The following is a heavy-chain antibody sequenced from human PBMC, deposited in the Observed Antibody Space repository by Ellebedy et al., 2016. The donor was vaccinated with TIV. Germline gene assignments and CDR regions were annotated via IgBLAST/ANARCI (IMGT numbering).Heavy chain of an antibody. D-gene: IGHD4-17*01. CDR1: GGSISGYY. CDR3: ASFVAAYGYDY. J-gene: IGHJ4*02. CDR2: MYFSGGT. Sequence: MPSETLSLTCTVSGGSISGYYWGWIRQPPGKGLEWIGYMYFSGGTNSIPSLKSRVTISVDTSNNLFSLTLDSVTAADTSVYYCASFVAAYGYDYWGQGTLVTFSS. V-gene: IGHV4-59*01.